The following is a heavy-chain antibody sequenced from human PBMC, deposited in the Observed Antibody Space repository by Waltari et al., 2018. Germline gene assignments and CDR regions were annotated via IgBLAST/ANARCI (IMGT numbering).Heavy chain of an antibody. J-gene: IGHJ6*02. V-gene: IGHV4-61*02. CDR3: AREGSSIITIFGVVIIRHGMDV. CDR1: GGSISSGSYY. Sequence: QVQLQESGPGLVKPSQTLSLTCTVSGGSISSGSYYWSWIRQPAGKGLEGIGRIYTSGSTNYNPSLKSRVTISVDTSKNQFSLKLSSVTAADTAVYYCAREGSSIITIFGVVIIRHGMDVWGQGTTVTVSS. D-gene: IGHD3-3*01. CDR2: IYTSGST.